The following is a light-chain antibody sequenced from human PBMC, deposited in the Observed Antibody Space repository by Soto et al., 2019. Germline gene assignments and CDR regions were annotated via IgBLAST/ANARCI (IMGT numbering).Light chain of an antibody. CDR1: QSLRSGD. V-gene: IGKV3-20*01. CDR2: GAS. Sequence: PGESATLSRRASQSLRSGDLACDQQIPGLAPGLLIYGASSRATGIPDGFSSSGSGTDFNLTVNRLAPEDFAVYYCHQYATSPRTFGQGTKVDIK. J-gene: IGKJ1*01. CDR3: HQYATSPRT.